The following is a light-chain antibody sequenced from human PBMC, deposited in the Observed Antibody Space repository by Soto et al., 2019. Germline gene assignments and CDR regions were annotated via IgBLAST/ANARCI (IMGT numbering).Light chain of an antibody. CDR1: SRDVGGFQY. CDR2: EVS. V-gene: IGLV2-14*01. J-gene: IGLJ2*01. Sequence: QSALTQPASVSGSPRQSITISCTGTSRDVGGFQYVSWYQQHPGKAPRLVIYEVSNRPSGVSNRFSGSKSGNTASLTISGLQAEDEADYYCSSYTTSTTVIFGGGTKLTVL. CDR3: SSYTTSTTVI.